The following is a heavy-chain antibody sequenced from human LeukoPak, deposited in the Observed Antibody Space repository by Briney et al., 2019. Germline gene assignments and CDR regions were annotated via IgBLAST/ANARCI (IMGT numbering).Heavy chain of an antibody. J-gene: IGHJ4*02. CDR1: GFTSSSYA. CDR3: ARVKGSYYNYFDY. CDR2: ISYDGSNK. Sequence: GGSLRLSCAASGFTSSSYAMHWVRQAPGKGLEWVAVISYDGSNKYYADSVKGRFTISRDNSKNTLYLQMNSLRAEDTAVYYCARVKGSYYNYFDYWGQGTLVTVSS. D-gene: IGHD3-10*01. V-gene: IGHV3-30*04.